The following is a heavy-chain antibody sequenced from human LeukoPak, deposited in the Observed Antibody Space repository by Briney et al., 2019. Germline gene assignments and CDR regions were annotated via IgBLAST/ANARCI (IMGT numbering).Heavy chain of an antibody. Sequence: ASVKVSCKASGGTFNGYTISWVRQAPGQGLEWMGRIIPILGIANYAQKFQGRVTITADKSTSTAYMELSSLRSEDTAVYYCARRYDSSGHYGEESWGQGTLVTVSS. CDR1: GGTFNGYT. CDR3: ARRYDSSGHYGEES. J-gene: IGHJ4*02. D-gene: IGHD3-22*01. V-gene: IGHV1-69*02. CDR2: IIPILGIA.